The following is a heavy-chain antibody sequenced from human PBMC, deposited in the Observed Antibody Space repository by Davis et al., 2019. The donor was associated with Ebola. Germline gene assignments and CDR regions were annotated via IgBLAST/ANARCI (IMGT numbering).Heavy chain of an antibody. CDR2: ISAYNGNT. V-gene: IGHV1-18*01. J-gene: IGHJ6*02. D-gene: IGHD5-18*01. CDR3: ARDRGLGGYSYGFDVLGYYYYGMDV. Sequence: ASVTVSRMASRYTFTSYRISWVRPAPAQGLAWMGWISAYNGNTNYAQKLQGRVTMTTDTSTSTAYMELRSLRSDDTAVYYCARDRGLGGYSYGFDVLGYYYYGMDVWGQGTTVTVSS. CDR1: RYTFTSYR.